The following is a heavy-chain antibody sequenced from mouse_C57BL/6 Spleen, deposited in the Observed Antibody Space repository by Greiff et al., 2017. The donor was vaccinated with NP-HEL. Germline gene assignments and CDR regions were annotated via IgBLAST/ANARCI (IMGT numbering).Heavy chain of an antibody. V-gene: IGHV1-53*01. J-gene: IGHJ3*01. CDR2: INPSNGGT. CDR3: ARAVGYSAGYDAWFAY. Sequence: QVQLQQPGTELVKPGASVKLSCKASGYTFTSYWMHWVKQRPGQGLEWIGNINPSNGGTNYNEKFKSKATLTVDKSSSTAYMQHSSLTSEDSAVYYWARAVGYSAGYDAWFAYWGQGTLVTVSA. CDR1: GYTFTSYW. D-gene: IGHD3-2*02.